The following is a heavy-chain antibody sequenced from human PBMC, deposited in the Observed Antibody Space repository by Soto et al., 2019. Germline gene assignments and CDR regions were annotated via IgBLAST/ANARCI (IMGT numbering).Heavy chain of an antibody. CDR2: IYYSGST. Sequence: PSETLSLTCTVSGDSVSSGVYYWIWIRQHPVTGLEWIGYIYYSGSTYYNPSLRGRVTISLDTSENHFSLSLSPVTAADTAVYYCATGNAWGFLLAYWGRGTLVTVSS. CDR1: GDSVSSGVYY. V-gene: IGHV4-31*03. CDR3: ATGNAWGFLLAY. J-gene: IGHJ4*02. D-gene: IGHD7-27*01.